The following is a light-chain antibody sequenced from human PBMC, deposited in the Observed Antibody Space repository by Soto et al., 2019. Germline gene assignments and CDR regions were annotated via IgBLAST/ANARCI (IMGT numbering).Light chain of an antibody. CDR2: GNT. J-gene: IGLJ2*01. CDR1: TFNIGAGYD. CDR3: QSYDTTLVL. Sequence: QSVLTQPPSVSGAPGQRVTISCTGSTFNIGAGYDVHWYQQLPGRAPKVLIYGNTNRPAGVPDRFSGSKSGTSASLAITGLQAEDEADYYCQSYDTTLVLFGGGTKVTVL. V-gene: IGLV1-40*01.